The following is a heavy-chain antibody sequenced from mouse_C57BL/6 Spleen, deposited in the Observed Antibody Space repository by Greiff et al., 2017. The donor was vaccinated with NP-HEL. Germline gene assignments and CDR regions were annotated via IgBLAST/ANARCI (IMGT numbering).Heavy chain of an antibody. Sequence: QVQLKESGAELVRPGASVTLSCKASGYTFTDYEMHWVKQTPVHGLEWIGAIDPETGGTAYNQKFKGKAILTADKSSSTAYMELRSLTSEDSAVYYCTREGAYGYDEYFDVWGTGTTVTVSS. V-gene: IGHV1-15*01. CDR2: IDPETGGT. D-gene: IGHD2-2*01. J-gene: IGHJ1*03. CDR1: GYTFTDYE. CDR3: TREGAYGYDEYFDV.